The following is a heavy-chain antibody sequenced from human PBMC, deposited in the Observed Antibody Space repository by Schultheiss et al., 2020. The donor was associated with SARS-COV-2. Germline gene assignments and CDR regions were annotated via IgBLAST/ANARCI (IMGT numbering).Heavy chain of an antibody. CDR2: ISAYNGNT. CDR3: ARSEASGGDPARY. CDR1: GYTFTGYY. Sequence: ASVKVSCKASGYTFTGYYMHWVRQAPGQGLEWMGWISAYNGNTNYAQKLQGRVTMTTDTSTSTAYMELSSLRSEDTAVYYCARSEASGGDPARYWGQGTLVTVSS. J-gene: IGHJ4*02. V-gene: IGHV1-18*04. D-gene: IGHD3-10*01.